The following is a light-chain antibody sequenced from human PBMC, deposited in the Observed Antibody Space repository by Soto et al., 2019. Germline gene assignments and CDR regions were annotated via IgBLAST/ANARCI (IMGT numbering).Light chain of an antibody. CDR3: SSYAATNNFYFV. CDR2: EVT. Sequence: SVLTQPPSASGSPGHSVTISCTGTSSDVGGYNYVSWYQHYPGRAPKLMLDEVTKRPSGVPARFSGSKSGNTAPLTVFGLQAEDEADYYCSSYAATNNFYFVFGGGTKVTVL. V-gene: IGLV2-8*01. J-gene: IGLJ3*02. CDR1: SSDVGGYNY.